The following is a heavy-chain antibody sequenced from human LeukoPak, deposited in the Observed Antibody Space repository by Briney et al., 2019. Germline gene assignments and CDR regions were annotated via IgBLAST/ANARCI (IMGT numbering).Heavy chain of an antibody. Sequence: GGSLRLSCAPSGFTFDDFAMPWVRQAPGRGLKWVSGISWNSGSIGYADSVKGRFTISRDNAKNSLYLQMNSLRAEDTALYYCAKDMGSSGWYRLDYWGQGTLVTVSS. V-gene: IGHV3-9*01. J-gene: IGHJ4*02. CDR3: AKDMGSSGWYRLDY. CDR2: ISWNSGSI. CDR1: GFTFDDFA. D-gene: IGHD6-19*01.